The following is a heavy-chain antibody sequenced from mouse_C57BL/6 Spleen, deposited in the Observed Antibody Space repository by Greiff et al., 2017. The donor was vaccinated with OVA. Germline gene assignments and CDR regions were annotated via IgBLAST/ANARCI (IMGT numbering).Heavy chain of an antibody. CDR2: IYPGSGNT. V-gene: IGHV1-66*01. CDR3: ARLGMGYDSVMDY. D-gene: IGHD2-4*01. CDR1: GYSFTSYY. J-gene: IGHJ4*01. Sequence: VQLQQSGPELVKPGASVKMSCKASGYSFTSYYIHWVKQRPGQGLEWIGWIYPGSGNTKYNEKFKGKATLTADTSSSTAYMQLSSLTSEDSAVYYCARLGMGYDSVMDYWGQGTSVTVSS.